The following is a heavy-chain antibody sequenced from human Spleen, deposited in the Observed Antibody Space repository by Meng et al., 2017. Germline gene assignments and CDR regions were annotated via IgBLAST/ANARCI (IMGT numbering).Heavy chain of an antibody. CDR2: IIPILGIA. CDR3: ARRPSDYYDSSPYFDY. V-gene: IGHV1-69*02. J-gene: IGHJ4*02. D-gene: IGHD3-22*01. Sequence: SVKVSCKASGFTFTSFPMQWVRQAPGQGLEWMGRIIPILGIANYAQKFQGRVTITADKSTSTAYMELSSLKASDTAMYYCARRPSDYYDSSPYFDYWGQGTLVTVSS. CDR1: GFTFTSFP.